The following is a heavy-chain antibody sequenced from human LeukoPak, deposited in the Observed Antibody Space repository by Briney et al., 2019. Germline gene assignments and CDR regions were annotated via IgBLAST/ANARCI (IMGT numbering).Heavy chain of an antibody. CDR1: GDTFSSYA. D-gene: IGHD3-22*01. CDR3: ARDSPYYYDSSGKMTFDY. V-gene: IGHV1-69*04. J-gene: IGHJ4*02. Sequence: SVKVSCKASGDTFSSYAISWVRQAPGQGLEWMGRIIPIFGIANYAQKFQGRVTITADKSTSTAYMELSSLRSEDTAVYYCARDSPYYYDSSGKMTFDYWGQGTLVTVSS. CDR2: IIPIFGIA.